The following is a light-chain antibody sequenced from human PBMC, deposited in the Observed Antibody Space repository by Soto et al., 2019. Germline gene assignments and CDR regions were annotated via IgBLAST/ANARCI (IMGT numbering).Light chain of an antibody. Sequence: QSVLTQSASVSGSPGQSITISCSGTTSDVGGYDVVSWYQQHPGKAPKLMIFEVNQRPSGVSDRFSGSKSGNTASLTISGLQAGDEADYYCCSFAGRSTFWVFGGGTKVTVL. V-gene: IGLV2-23*02. J-gene: IGLJ3*02. CDR1: TSDVGGYDV. CDR2: EVN. CDR3: CSFAGRSTFWV.